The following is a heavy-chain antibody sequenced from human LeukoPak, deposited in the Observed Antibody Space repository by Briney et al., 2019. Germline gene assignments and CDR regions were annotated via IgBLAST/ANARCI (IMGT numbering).Heavy chain of an antibody. CDR2: LSASGGTT. Sequence: PGGSLRLFCAASGFTFSTYAMSWVRQAPGRGLEWLSALSASGGTTNYADSVKGRFTISRDNSKNTLHLQMNSLRGEGTDVYHWAKGPRDYCSSSSCPNWLDPWGQGTLVTVSS. CDR1: GFTFSTYA. V-gene: IGHV3-23*01. CDR3: AKGPRDYCSSSSCPNWLDP. D-gene: IGHD2-2*01. J-gene: IGHJ5*02.